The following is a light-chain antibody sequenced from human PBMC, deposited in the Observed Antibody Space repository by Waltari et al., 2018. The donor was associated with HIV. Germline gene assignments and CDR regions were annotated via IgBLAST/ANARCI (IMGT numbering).Light chain of an antibody. V-gene: IGKV3-15*01. Sequence: ELVLTQSPATLSVSPGATATLTCRASQTIYSNLAWYQQKHGPAPRLLIHGASTRATGVPARFSGAGSGTEFSLTIISLQSEDIAVYYCQQYSLWPSYTFGQGTKLEI. CDR1: QTIYSN. J-gene: IGKJ2*01. CDR3: QQYSLWPSYT. CDR2: GAS.